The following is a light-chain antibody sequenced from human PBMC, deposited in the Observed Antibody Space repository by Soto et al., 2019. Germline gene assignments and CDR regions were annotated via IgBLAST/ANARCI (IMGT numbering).Light chain of an antibody. Sequence: DIVMTQSPLFLPVTPGEPASISCRSSQSLLHSNGYNYLDWYLQKPGQSPQVLIYLGSNRASGVPDRFSGSGSGTDFTLKISRVEAEDVGIYYCMQALRTPQGTFGQGTKVEIK. V-gene: IGKV2-28*01. CDR2: LGS. CDR3: MQALRTPQGT. J-gene: IGKJ1*01. CDR1: QSLLHSNGYNY.